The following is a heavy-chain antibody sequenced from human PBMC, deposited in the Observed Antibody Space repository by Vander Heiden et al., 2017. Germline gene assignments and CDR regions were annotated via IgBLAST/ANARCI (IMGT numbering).Heavy chain of an antibody. Sequence: EVQLVGSGGGVVKLGGFLRVSSTASGFTFSTHSRNRVGQAPGKGLEWVASNSSSSSYVYCADSAKGRFTISRDNTKNSLYLQMNSLRADDTAVYYCARVAIAAHDYWGQGTLVTVSS. CDR3: ARVAIAAHDY. D-gene: IGHD6-6*01. CDR2: NSSSSSYV. CDR1: GFTFSTHS. J-gene: IGHJ4*02. V-gene: IGHV3-21*01.